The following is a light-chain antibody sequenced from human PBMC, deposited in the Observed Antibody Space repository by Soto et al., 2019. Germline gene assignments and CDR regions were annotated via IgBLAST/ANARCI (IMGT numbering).Light chain of an antibody. CDR1: QSVSSD. CDR3: QQRTNWR. CDR2: DAS. V-gene: IGKV3-11*01. Sequence: EIVLTQSPATLSLSPGERATLSCRASQSVSSDLAWYQQKPGQAPRLLIYDASNRATGIPARFSGSGSGTDFTLTISSLEPEDIAVYYCQQRTNWRFGQGTKVEIK. J-gene: IGKJ1*01.